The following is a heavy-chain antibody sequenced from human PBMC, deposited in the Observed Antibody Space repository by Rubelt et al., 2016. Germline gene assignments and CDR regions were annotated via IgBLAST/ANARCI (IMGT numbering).Heavy chain of an antibody. CDR2: IKQDGSDK. D-gene: IGHD3-3*01. J-gene: IGHJ4*02. V-gene: IGHV3-7*01. Sequence: GSLRLSCAASGFTFSNYWMSWVRQAPGKGLEWVANIKQDGSDKYYVDSVKGRFTVSRDNAMNSLYLQMNSLRVDDTAMYFCARDGSEWSRDYWGQGILVTVSS. CDR1: GFTFSNYW. CDR3: ARDGSEWSRDY.